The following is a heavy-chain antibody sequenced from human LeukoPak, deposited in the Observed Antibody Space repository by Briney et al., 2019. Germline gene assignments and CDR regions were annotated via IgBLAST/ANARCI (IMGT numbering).Heavy chain of an antibody. J-gene: IGHJ4*02. D-gene: IGHD6-19*01. V-gene: IGHV3-33*01. CDR2: IWYDGSNK. CDR1: GFTFSSYG. CDR3: ARKYSSGWSDY. Sequence: PGRSLRLSCAASGFTFSSYGMHWVRQAPGKGLEWVAVIWYDGSNKYYADSVKGRFTISRDNSKNTLYLQMNSLSAEDTAVYYCARKYSSGWSDYWGQGTLVTVSS.